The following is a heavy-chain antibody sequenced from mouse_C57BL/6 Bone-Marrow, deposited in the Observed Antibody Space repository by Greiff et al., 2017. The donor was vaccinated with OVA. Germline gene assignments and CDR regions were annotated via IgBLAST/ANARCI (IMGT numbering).Heavy chain of an antibody. V-gene: IGHV1-82*01. Sequence: VKLVESGPELVKPGASVKISCKASGYAFSSSWMNWVKQRPGKGLEWIGRIYPGDGDTNYNGKFKGKATLTADKSSSTAYMQLSSLTSEDSAVYFCARKAQATGFDYWGQGTTLTVSS. CDR2: IYPGDGDT. CDR1: GYAFSSSW. D-gene: IGHD3-2*02. CDR3: ARKAQATGFDY. J-gene: IGHJ2*01.